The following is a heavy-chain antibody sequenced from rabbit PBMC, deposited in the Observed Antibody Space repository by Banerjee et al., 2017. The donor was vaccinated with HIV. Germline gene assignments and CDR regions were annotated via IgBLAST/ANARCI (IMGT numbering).Heavy chain of an antibody. V-gene: IGHV1S39*01. CDR3: ASRAGTSLEGLDL. D-gene: IGHD8-1*01. J-gene: IGHJ3*01. CDR2: IDPVFGST. Sequence: QEQLKESGGGLVQPGGSLKLSCKASGFDFSSYYMSWVRQAPGKGLEWIGYIDPVFGSTYYASWVNGRFTISKTSSTTVTLQMTSLTAADTATYLCASRAGTSLEGLDLWGPGTLVTVS. CDR1: GFDFSSYY.